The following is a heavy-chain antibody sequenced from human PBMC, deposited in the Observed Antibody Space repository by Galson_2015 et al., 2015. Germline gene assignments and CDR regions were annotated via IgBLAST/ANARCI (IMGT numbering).Heavy chain of an antibody. CDR3: AGHGGGSYYVIGHDAFDI. Sequence: SLRLSCAASGFTFSSYGMRWVRQAPGKGLEWVAVISYDGSNKYYADSVKGRFTISRDNSKNTLYLQMNSLRAEDTAVYYCAGHGGGSYYVIGHDAFDIWGQGTMVTVSS. D-gene: IGHD1-26*01. CDR2: ISYDGSNK. V-gene: IGHV3-30*03. J-gene: IGHJ3*02. CDR1: GFTFSSYG.